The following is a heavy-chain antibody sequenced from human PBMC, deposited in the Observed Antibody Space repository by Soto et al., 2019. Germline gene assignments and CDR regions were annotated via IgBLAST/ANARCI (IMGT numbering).Heavy chain of an antibody. CDR1: GFTFSSYG. V-gene: IGHV3-30*03. J-gene: IGHJ3*01. CDR3: VRDRGYPDSFDV. D-gene: IGHD1-1*01. Sequence: PGGSLRLSCAASGFTFSSYGMHWVRQAPGKGLEWVAVISYDGSNKYYADSVKGRFTISRDNSKNTLYLQMNSLRAEDTALYFCVRDRGYPDSFDVWGRGTMVTVS. CDR2: ISYDGSNK.